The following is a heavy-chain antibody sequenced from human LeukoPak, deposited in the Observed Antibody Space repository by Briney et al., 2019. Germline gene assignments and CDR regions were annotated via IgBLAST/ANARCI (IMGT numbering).Heavy chain of an antibody. V-gene: IGHV4-34*01. CDR2: INHSGST. CDR3: ARGHGIAARRLDY. J-gene: IGHJ4*02. CDR1: GFTFRNAW. Sequence: PGGSLRLSCAASGFTFRNAWMSWIRQPPGKGLEWIGEINHSGSTNYNPSLKSRVTISVDTSKNQFSLKLSSVTAADTAVYYCARGHGIAARRLDYWGQGTLVTVSS. D-gene: IGHD6-6*01.